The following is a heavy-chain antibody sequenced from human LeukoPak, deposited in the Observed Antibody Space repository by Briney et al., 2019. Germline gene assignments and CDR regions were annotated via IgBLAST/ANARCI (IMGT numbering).Heavy chain of an antibody. Sequence: VASVKVSCKASGYTFTSYDINWVRQATGQGLEWMGWMNPNSGNTGYAQKFQGRVTMTRNTSISTACMELSSLRSEDTAVYYCARFGRPHYGDSSGKAPLDAFDIWGQGTMVTVSS. V-gene: IGHV1-8*01. D-gene: IGHD3-22*01. CDR2: MNPNSGNT. CDR1: GYTFTSYD. CDR3: ARFGRPHYGDSSGKAPLDAFDI. J-gene: IGHJ3*02.